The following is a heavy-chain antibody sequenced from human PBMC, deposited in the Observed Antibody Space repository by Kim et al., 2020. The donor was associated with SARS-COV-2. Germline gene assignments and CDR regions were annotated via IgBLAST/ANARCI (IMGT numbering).Heavy chain of an antibody. CDR3: ARVRTAGTEDY. CDR2: IYHSGST. CDR1: GYSISSGYY. D-gene: IGHD6-13*01. J-gene: IGHJ4*02. Sequence: SETLSLTCTVSGYSISSGYYWGWIRQPPGKVLEWIASIYHSGSTYYNPSLKSRVTISVDTSKNQFSLKLSSVTAADTAVYYCARVRTAGTEDYWGQGTLVTASS. V-gene: IGHV4-38-2*02.